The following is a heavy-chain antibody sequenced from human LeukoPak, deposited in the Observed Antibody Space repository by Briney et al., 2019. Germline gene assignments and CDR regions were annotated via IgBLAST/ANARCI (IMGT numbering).Heavy chain of an antibody. J-gene: IGHJ4*02. CDR2: ISGSGGST. CDR3: AKGGDYDILTGYYYVDY. CDR1: GFTFSSYA. D-gene: IGHD3-9*01. Sequence: PGGSLRLSCAASGFTFSSYAMSWVRQAPGKGLEWVSAISGSGGSTYYADSVKGRFTISRDNSKNTLYLQMNSLRAEDTAVYYCAKGGDYDILTGYYYVDYWGQGTLATVSS. V-gene: IGHV3-23*01.